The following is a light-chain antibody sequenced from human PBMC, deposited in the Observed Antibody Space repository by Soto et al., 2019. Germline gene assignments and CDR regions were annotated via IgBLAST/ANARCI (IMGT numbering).Light chain of an antibody. V-gene: IGLV2-14*01. J-gene: IGLJ1*01. CDR2: DVS. CDR1: SSDVGGYNY. CDR3: SSYTSSSTACV. Sequence: QSVLTQPASVSGSPGQSITISCTGTSSDVGGYNYVSWYQQHPGKAPKLMIYDVSNRPSGVSNRFSGSKSGNTASLTISGLQAEDEADYCSSYTSSSTACVFGPGTKVTVL.